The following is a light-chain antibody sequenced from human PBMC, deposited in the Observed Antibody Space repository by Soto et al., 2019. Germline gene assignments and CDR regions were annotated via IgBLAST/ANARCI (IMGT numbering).Light chain of an antibody. CDR3: LQHNDYPRT. J-gene: IGKJ4*01. CDR1: QGINND. Sequence: DIQMTQSPSSLSASVGDRVTISCRASQGINNDLGWYQQKPGKAPKRLIYEASTLQSGVPSRFSGSGSGTEFTLTISSLQPEDFATYYCLQHNDYPRTFGGGTPVAIK. V-gene: IGKV1-17*01. CDR2: EAS.